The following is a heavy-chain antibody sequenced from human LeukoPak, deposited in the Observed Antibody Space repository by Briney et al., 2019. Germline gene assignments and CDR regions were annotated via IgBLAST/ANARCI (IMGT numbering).Heavy chain of an antibody. Sequence: PSETLSLTCAVSGGSISSSNWWSWVRPPPGKGLEWIGEIYHSGSTNYNPSLKSRVTISVDKSKNQFSLKLSSVTAADTAVYYCARDSYYGSGVLYFDYWGQGTLVTVSS. D-gene: IGHD3-10*01. V-gene: IGHV4-4*02. CDR3: ARDSYYGSGVLYFDY. J-gene: IGHJ4*02. CDR1: GGSISSSNW. CDR2: IYHSGST.